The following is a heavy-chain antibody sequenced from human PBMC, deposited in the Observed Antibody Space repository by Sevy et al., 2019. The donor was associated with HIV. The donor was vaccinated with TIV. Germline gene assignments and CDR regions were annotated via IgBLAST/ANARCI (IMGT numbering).Heavy chain of an antibody. CDR3: ARHPYSSGWFDFDY. CDR2: IYYSGST. Sequence: SETLSLTCTVSGGSISSSSYYWGWIRQPPGKGLEWIGSIYYSGSTYYNPSLKSRVTISVDTSKNQFSLKLSSVTAADTAVYYCARHPYSSGWFDFDYWGQGTLVTVS. CDR1: GGSISSSSYY. D-gene: IGHD6-19*01. J-gene: IGHJ4*02. V-gene: IGHV4-39*01.